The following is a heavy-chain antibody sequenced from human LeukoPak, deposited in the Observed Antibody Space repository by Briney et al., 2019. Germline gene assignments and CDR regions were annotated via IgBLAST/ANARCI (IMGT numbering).Heavy chain of an antibody. CDR3: ARALRAYYFDD. V-gene: IGHV3-48*01. CDR1: GFTFSRDS. CDR2: ISSSSSTI. D-gene: IGHD2-21*01. J-gene: IGHJ4*02. Sequence: LPGGSLRLSCAASGFTFSRDSMDWVRQAPGKGLEWVSFISSSSSTIYYADSVKGRFTISRDNAKNSLFLQLNSLRAEDTAVYYCARALRAYYFDDWGQGTLVTVSS.